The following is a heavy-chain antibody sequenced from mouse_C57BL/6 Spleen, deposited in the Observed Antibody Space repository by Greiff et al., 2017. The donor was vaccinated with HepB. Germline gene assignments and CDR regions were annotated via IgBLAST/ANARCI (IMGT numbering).Heavy chain of an antibody. Sequence: VKLVESGPGLVQPSQSLSITCTVSGFSLTSYGVHWVRQSPGKGLEWLGVIWRGGSTDYNAAFMSRLSITKDNSKSQVFFKMNSLQADDTAIYYCAISIYYDYGGGFDYWGQGTTLTVSS. CDR2: IWRGGST. J-gene: IGHJ2*01. CDR1: GFSLTSYG. V-gene: IGHV2-5*01. D-gene: IGHD2-4*01. CDR3: AISIYYDYGGGFDY.